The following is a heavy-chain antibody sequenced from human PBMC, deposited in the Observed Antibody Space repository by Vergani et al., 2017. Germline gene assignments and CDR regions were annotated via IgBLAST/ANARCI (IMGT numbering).Heavy chain of an antibody. CDR1: GGTFSSYA. D-gene: IGHD3-3*01. CDR3: ARDQTYYDFWSGDQTDY. Sequence: QVQLVQSGAEVKKPGSSVKVSCKASGGTFSSYAISWVRQAPGQGLEWMGRIIPILGIANYAQKLQGRVTNTADKSTSTAYMELSSLRSEDTAVYYCARDQTYYDFWSGDQTDYLGQGTLVTVSS. J-gene: IGHJ4*02. CDR2: IIPILGIA. V-gene: IGHV1-69*04.